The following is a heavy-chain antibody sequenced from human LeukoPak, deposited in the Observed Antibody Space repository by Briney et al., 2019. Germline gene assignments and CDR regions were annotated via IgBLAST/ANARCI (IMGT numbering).Heavy chain of an antibody. CDR2: ITSSGTGT. J-gene: IGHJ4*02. D-gene: IGHD3-22*01. Sequence: GGSLRLSCAASGFTFNIYAMSWVRQAPGKGLEWVSSITSSGTGTFYADSVKGRFTISRDDSESTLYLQMNSLRAEDTAVYYCAKDRPNYYDSSGHYYRRNGDYWGQGTLVTVSS. CDR1: GFTFNIYA. V-gene: IGHV3-23*01. CDR3: AKDRPNYYDSSGHYYRRNGDY.